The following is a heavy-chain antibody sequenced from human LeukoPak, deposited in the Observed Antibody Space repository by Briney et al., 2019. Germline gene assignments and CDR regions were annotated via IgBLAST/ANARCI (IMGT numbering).Heavy chain of an antibody. CDR1: GGSISSSSYY. D-gene: IGHD6-19*01. Sequence: PSETLSLTCTVSGGSISSSSYYWGWIRQPPGKGLEWIGSIYYSGSTYYNPSLKSRVTISVDTSKNQFSLKLSSVTAADTAVYYCARYISSGWYSRPFDYWGQGTLVTVSS. V-gene: IGHV4-39*07. CDR3: ARYISSGWYSRPFDY. CDR2: IYYSGST. J-gene: IGHJ4*02.